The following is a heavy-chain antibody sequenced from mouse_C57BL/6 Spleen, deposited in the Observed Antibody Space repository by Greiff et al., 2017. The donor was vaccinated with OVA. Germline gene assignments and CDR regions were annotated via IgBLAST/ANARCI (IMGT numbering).Heavy chain of an antibody. CDR3: ARDPTGPYGVYYFDY. J-gene: IGHJ2*01. Sequence: EVMLAESGGGLVKPGGSLKLSCAASGFTFSSYAMSWVRQTPEKRLEWVATISDGGSYTYYPDNVKGRFTISRDNAKNNLYLQMSHLKSEDTAMYYCARDPTGPYGVYYFDYWGQGTTLTVSS. V-gene: IGHV5-4*01. D-gene: IGHD4-1*02. CDR2: ISDGGSYT. CDR1: GFTFSSYA.